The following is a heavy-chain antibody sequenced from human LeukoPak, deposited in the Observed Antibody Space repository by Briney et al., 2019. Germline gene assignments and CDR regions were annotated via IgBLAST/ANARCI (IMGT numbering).Heavy chain of an antibody. V-gene: IGHV3-48*01. D-gene: IGHD6-19*01. CDR2: ITNSGNSK. J-gene: IGHJ4*02. Sequence: TGGSLRLSCAASEFTFSSYSMNWVRQAPGKGLEWVSYITNSGNSKSYADSVKGRFTISRDNSKNTLYLQMNSLRAEDTAVYYCARAQWLAFDYWGQGTLVTVSS. CDR1: EFTFSSYS. CDR3: ARAQWLAFDY.